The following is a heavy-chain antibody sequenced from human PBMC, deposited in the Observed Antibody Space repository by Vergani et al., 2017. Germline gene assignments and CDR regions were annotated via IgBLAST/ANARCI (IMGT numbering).Heavy chain of an antibody. Sequence: EVQLVESGGGIVKPGGSLRLSCVASGFSFRNAWMNWVRRTPGKGLEWVGRIKSTFDRGTTDYAAAVKGRSTISRGDPKNTLFLQMNGLKTEDIGVYYCTTDPRCWGDGSCYWVRDQRYYGMDVWGEGTTVAVSS. D-gene: IGHD3-10*01. CDR1: GFSFRNAW. CDR3: TTDPRCWGDGSCYWVRDQRYYGMDV. J-gene: IGHJ6*04. V-gene: IGHV3-15*07. CDR2: IKSTFDRGTT.